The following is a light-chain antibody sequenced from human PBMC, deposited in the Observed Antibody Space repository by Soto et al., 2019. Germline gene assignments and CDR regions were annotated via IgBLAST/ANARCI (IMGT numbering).Light chain of an antibody. CDR2: AAS. Sequence: DIQLTQFPSSLPASVGDRITITCRASQSIRNYLSWFQQKPGKAPKLLIYAASRLQSGVPLRFSGSGSGTDFSLTISDLQPDDFATYYCQQSYDTPPWTFGQGTRVEV. V-gene: IGKV1-39*01. CDR1: QSIRNY. J-gene: IGKJ1*01. CDR3: QQSYDTPPWT.